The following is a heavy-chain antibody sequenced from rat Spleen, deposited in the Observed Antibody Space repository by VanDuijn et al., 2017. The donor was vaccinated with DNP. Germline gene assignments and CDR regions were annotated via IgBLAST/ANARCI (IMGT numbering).Heavy chain of an antibody. CDR3: TTSILRVFDY. Sequence: EVQLVESGGDLVQPGRSLKPSCAASGFIFTDYYMAWVRQAPTKGLELVAYMRFEGGATYHGDSVKGRFTISRDDAKSSLYLQMDSLRSEDTATYYCTTSILRVFDYWGQGVMVTVSS. J-gene: IGHJ2*01. V-gene: IGHV5-20*01. CDR2: MRFEGGAT. CDR1: GFIFTDYY. D-gene: IGHD1-6*01.